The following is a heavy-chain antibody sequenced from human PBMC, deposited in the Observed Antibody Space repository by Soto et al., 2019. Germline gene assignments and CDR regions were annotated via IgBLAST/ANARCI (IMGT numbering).Heavy chain of an antibody. CDR3: TGLWFGEIYNY. V-gene: IGHV3-15*07. J-gene: IGHJ4*01. CDR2: IKNKNDGGTT. CDR1: GFSFKNAW. D-gene: IGHD3-10*01. Sequence: EVEVVESGGGLVKPGGSLTLSCVASGFSFKNAWMNWVRHAPGKGLEWVGRIKNKNDGGTTDYAAFVKGRFTISRDASENTLYLHMNGLKTEDTGVYFCTGLWFGEIYNYWGQGSLVTVSS.